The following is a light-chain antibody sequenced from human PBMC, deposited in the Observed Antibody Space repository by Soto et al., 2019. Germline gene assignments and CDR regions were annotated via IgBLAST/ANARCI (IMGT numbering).Light chain of an antibody. J-gene: IGKJ2*01. CDR1: QSISVH. CDR2: AAS. CDR3: QQSYSTPYT. V-gene: IGKV1-39*01. Sequence: DIQMTQSPSSLSASVGDTATITCRASQSISVHLTWYQQKPGKVPKLLIYAASNWQSGVPVRFSGSGSETDFALTISSLQPEDFATYYCQQSYSTPYTFGQGTKLEIK.